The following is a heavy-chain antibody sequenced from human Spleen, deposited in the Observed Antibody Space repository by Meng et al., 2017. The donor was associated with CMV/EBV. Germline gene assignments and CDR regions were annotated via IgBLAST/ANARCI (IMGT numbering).Heavy chain of an antibody. CDR3: ASATYMTTQQGWFDS. J-gene: IGHJ5*01. CDR1: GGNFNSYS. CDR2: IVPLLAMA. V-gene: IGHV1-69*02. Sequence: SGGNFNSYSIIWVRQAPGQGLEWMGRIVPLLAMADYAQKFQGRVKITADRSRSTAYMELSSLRSEDTAIYYCASATYMTTQQGWFDSWGQGTLVTVSS. D-gene: IGHD4-11*01.